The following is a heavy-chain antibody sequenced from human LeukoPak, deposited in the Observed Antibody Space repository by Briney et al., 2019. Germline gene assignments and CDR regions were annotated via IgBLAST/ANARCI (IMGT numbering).Heavy chain of an antibody. CDR1: GFTFSSSA. V-gene: IGHV3-23*01. Sequence: GGSLRLSCSASGFTFSSSAMSWVRQAPGKGLEWVSAISGSGGSTYYADSVKGRFTISRDNSKNTLYLQMNSLRAEDTAVYYCAKDSVVTAIPGPDAFDIWGQGTMVTVSS. J-gene: IGHJ3*02. CDR2: ISGSGGST. CDR3: AKDSVVTAIPGPDAFDI. D-gene: IGHD2-21*02.